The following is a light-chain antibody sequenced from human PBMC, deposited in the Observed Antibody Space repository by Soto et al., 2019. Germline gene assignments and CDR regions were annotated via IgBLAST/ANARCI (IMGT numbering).Light chain of an antibody. Sequence: QSALTQPPSASGTPGQRVTIFCSGSSSNIGSNTVNWYKQVPGTAPKLHIYSTDQRPSGVPDRFSGSRSGTSASLAISGLHSEDEADYYCAAWDDSLHGWVFGGGTQLTVL. V-gene: IGLV1-44*01. CDR3: AAWDDSLHGWV. CDR2: STD. CDR1: SSNIGSNT. J-gene: IGLJ3*02.